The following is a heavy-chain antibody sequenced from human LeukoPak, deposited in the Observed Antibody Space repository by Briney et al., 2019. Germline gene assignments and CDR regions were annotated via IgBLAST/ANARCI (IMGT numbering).Heavy chain of an antibody. CDR2: LYSDGNT. CDR3: ARGVEPLAASTLAY. J-gene: IGHJ4*02. D-gene: IGHD1-14*01. CDR1: GFTVITND. V-gene: IGHV3-53*01. Sequence: GGSLRLSCAASGFTVITNDMTWVRQAPGKVLEWVSVLYSDGNTKYADSLQGRFTISRDNSKNTLYLEMNSLSPDDTAFYYCARGVEPLAASTLAYWGQGTLVTVSS.